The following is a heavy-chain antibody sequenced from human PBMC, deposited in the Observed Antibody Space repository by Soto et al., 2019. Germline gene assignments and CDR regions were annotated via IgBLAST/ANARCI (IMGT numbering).Heavy chain of an antibody. CDR3: ARPPSPAGGLDP. D-gene: IGHD2-15*01. Sequence: PSETLSLTCTVSGGSISSSSYYWGWICQPPGKGLEWIGSIYYSGSTYYNPSLESRVTISVDTSKNQFSLKLSSVTAADTAVYYCARPPSPAGGLDPWGQGTLVTVSS. J-gene: IGHJ5*02. CDR2: IYYSGST. V-gene: IGHV4-39*01. CDR1: GGSISSSSYY.